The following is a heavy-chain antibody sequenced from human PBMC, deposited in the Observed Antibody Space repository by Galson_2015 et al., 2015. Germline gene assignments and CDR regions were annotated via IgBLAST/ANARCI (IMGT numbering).Heavy chain of an antibody. D-gene: IGHD3-10*01. CDR1: GFTFSSYW. J-gene: IGHJ3*02. CDR3: ARHIITPYYYGSGTYYAFDI. CDR2: IKQDGSEK. V-gene: IGHV3-7*01. Sequence: SLRLSCAASGFTFSSYWMSWVRQAPGRGLEWVANIKQDGSEKYYVDSVKGRFTISRDNAKNSLYLQMNSLRAEDTAVYYCARHIITPYYYGSGTYYAFDIWGQGTMVTVSS.